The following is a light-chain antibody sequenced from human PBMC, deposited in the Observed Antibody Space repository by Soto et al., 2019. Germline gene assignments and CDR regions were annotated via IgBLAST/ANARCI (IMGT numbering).Light chain of an antibody. CDR3: QQSYSSPPT. CDR2: AAS. Sequence: DVKITQSKSSLSASVEDRVIITCRASQSISNHLNWYQQKPGKAPKLLISAASSLQSGVPSRFSGSRSGPDFTLTISSLQPEDFATYYCQQSYSSPPTFGQGTKVDIK. J-gene: IGKJ1*01. CDR1: QSISNH. V-gene: IGKV1-39*01.